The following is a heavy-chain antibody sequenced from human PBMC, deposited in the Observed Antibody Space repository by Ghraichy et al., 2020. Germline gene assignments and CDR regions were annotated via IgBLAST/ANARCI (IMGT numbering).Heavy chain of an antibody. CDR1: GFTFSNYA. Sequence: GESLNISCTASGFTFSNYAMSWVRQAPGKGLEWVSTISGSGASTYYADSVKGRFTISRDNSKNTLYLEMNSLRADDTAVHYCAKEGREWPTGDFDIWGQGTMVTVSS. V-gene: IGHV3-23*01. CDR3: AKEGREWPTGDFDI. D-gene: IGHD7-27*01. CDR2: ISGSGAST. J-gene: IGHJ3*02.